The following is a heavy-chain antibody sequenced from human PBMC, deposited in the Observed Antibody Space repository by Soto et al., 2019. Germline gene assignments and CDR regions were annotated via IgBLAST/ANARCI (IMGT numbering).Heavy chain of an antibody. Sequence: GGSLRLSCAASGFTFSSYAMSWVRQAPGKGLEWVSAISGSGGSTYYADSVKGRFTISRDNSKNTLYLQMNSLRAEDTAVYYCAKDLLRPAPDLYYYDSSGRSDYWGQGTLVTVSS. CDR3: AKDLLRPAPDLYYYDSSGRSDY. D-gene: IGHD3-22*01. CDR2: ISGSGGST. J-gene: IGHJ4*02. CDR1: GFTFSSYA. V-gene: IGHV3-23*01.